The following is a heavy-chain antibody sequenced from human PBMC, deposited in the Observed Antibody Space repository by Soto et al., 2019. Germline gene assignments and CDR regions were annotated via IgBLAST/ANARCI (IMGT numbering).Heavy chain of an antibody. J-gene: IGHJ3*02. CDR1: GYTFTSYG. D-gene: IGHD2-15*01. Sequence: ASVKVSCKASGYTFTSYGISWVRQAPGQGLEWMGWISAYNGNTNYAQKLQGRVTMTTDTSTSTAYMELRSLRSDDTAVYYCARDDIVVVVGDAFDIWGQGTMVTVSS. CDR3: ARDDIVVVVGDAFDI. CDR2: ISAYNGNT. V-gene: IGHV1-18*01.